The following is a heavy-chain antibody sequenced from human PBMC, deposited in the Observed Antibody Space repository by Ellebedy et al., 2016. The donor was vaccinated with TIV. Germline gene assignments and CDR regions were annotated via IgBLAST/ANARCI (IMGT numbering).Heavy chain of an antibody. CDR1: GYTFTSYG. Sequence: ASVKVSXXASGYTFTSYGISWVRQAPGQGLEWMGWISAYNGNTNYAQKLQGRVTITRDTSASTAYMELSSLRSEDTAVYYCATPFATDPLEDYWGQGTLVTVSS. J-gene: IGHJ4*02. D-gene: IGHD3-3*01. CDR2: ISAYNGNT. CDR3: ATPFATDPLEDY. V-gene: IGHV1-18*01.